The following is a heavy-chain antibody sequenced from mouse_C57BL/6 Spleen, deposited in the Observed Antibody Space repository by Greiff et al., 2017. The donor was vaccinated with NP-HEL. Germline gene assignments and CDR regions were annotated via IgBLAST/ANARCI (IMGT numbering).Heavy chain of an antibody. CDR2: IRNKANGYTT. CDR3: ARFIGFITTVRDAMDY. J-gene: IGHJ4*01. D-gene: IGHD1-1*01. V-gene: IGHV7-3*01. Sequence: EVMLVESGGGLVQPGGSLSLSCAASGFTFTDYYMSWVRQPPGKALEWLGFIRNKANGYTTEYSASVKGRFTISRDNSQSILYLQMNALRAEDSATYYCARFIGFITTVRDAMDYWGQGTSVTVSS. CDR1: GFTFTDYY.